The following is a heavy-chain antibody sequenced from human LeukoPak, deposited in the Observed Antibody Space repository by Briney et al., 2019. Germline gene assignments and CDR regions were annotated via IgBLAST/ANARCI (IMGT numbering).Heavy chain of an antibody. Sequence: GGSLRLSCAASGVTFSSYAMHWGRQAPGKGLEWVAVISYDGSNKYYADSVKGRFTISRDNSKNTLYLQMNSLRAEDTAVYYCARDRCSSTSCIYYFDYWGQGTLVTVSS. J-gene: IGHJ4*02. CDR1: GVTFSSYA. V-gene: IGHV3-30-3*01. D-gene: IGHD2-2*01. CDR3: ARDRCSSTSCIYYFDY. CDR2: ISYDGSNK.